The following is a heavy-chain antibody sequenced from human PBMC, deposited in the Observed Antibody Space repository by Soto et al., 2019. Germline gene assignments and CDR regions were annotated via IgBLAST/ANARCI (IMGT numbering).Heavy chain of an antibody. Sequence: QVQLQESGPGLVKPSQTLSLTCTVSGGSISSGDDFWTWIRQPPGKGLEWIGYTYYSGSTYYNPSLKGRLTMSVDTSKNQFALNLSSVTAADTAVYYCARDRAKWKDYYYYGMDVWGQGTTVTVSS. D-gene: IGHD1-20*01. CDR2: TYYSGST. CDR1: GGSISSGDDF. V-gene: IGHV4-30-4*01. CDR3: ARDRAKWKDYYYYGMDV. J-gene: IGHJ6*02.